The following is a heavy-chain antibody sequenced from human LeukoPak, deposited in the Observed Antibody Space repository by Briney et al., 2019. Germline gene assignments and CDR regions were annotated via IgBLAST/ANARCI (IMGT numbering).Heavy chain of an antibody. CDR3: ARGGIPHYYYYMDV. D-gene: IGHD3-16*01. Sequence: ASVKVSCKASGYTFTNYAMNWVRQAPGQGLEWMGWINTNTGNPTYAQGFTGRFVFSLDTSVSTAYLQISSLKADDNAVYYCARGGIPHYYYYMDVWGKGTTVTVSS. CDR2: INTNTGNP. CDR1: GYTFTNYA. V-gene: IGHV7-4-1*02. J-gene: IGHJ6*03.